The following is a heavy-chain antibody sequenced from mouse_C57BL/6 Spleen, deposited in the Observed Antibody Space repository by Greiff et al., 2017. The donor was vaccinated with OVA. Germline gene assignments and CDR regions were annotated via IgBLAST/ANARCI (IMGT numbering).Heavy chain of an antibody. J-gene: IGHJ3*01. V-gene: IGHV14-3*01. CDR1: GFNIKNTY. CDR3: ARWGTTVVEGFAY. D-gene: IGHD1-1*01. Sequence: VQLKESVAELVRPGASVKLSCTASGFNIKNTYMHWVKQRPEQGLEWIGRIDPANGNTKYAPKFQGKATITADTSSNTAYLQLSSLTSEDTAIYYCARWGTTVVEGFAYWGQGTLVTVSA. CDR2: IDPANGNT.